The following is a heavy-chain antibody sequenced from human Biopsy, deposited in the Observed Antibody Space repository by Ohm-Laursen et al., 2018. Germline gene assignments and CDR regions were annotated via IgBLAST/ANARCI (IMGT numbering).Heavy chain of an antibody. J-gene: IGHJ5*02. CDR1: GGTYSGYY. D-gene: IGHD2-2*01. Sequence: SETLSLTCTVYGGTYSGYYWSWIRQPPGKGLEWIGEVHHDGRANYNPSLKSRVTISGDMSKKQFSLKLSGVTAADTAVYYCARFIVPSLHCSNGVCPIRWFDPWGQGTLVIVSS. CDR3: ARFIVPSLHCSNGVCPIRWFDP. V-gene: IGHV4-34*01. CDR2: VHHDGRA.